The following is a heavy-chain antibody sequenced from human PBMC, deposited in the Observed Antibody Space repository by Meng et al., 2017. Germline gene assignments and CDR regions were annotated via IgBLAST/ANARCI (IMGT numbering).Heavy chain of an antibody. Sequence: GESLKISCAAAGFTFSSYWMSWVRQAPGKGLEWVANIKQDGSEKYYVDSGKGRFTISRDNAKNSLYLQMNSLRAEDTAVYYCARDNWRSWDYYYYYGMDVWGQGTTVTVSS. J-gene: IGHJ6*02. CDR2: IKQDGSEK. CDR1: GFTFSSYW. CDR3: ARDNWRSWDYYYYYGMDV. D-gene: IGHD1-26*01. V-gene: IGHV3-7*01.